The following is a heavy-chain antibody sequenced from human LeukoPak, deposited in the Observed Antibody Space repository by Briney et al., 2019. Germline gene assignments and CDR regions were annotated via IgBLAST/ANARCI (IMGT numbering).Heavy chain of an antibody. J-gene: IGHJ3*01. CDR1: GFGFGYYD. Sequence: PGGSLRLSCAASGFGFGYYDLHWVRQAPGKGLECVAAISSSGRHTYYADSVKGRFIISRDNSNNTLYLQMGSLKAEDMAVYYCARFVSSGPLWGQGTMVTVSS. CDR2: ISSSGRHT. CDR3: ARFVSSGPL. D-gene: IGHD6-19*01. V-gene: IGHV3-64*02.